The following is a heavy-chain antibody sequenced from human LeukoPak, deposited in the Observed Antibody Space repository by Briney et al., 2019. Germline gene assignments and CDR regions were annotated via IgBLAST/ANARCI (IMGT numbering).Heavy chain of an antibody. J-gene: IGHJ4*02. CDR3: ATGTVTTRARSPVVDDY. CDR2: MNPNSGNT. D-gene: IGHD4-17*01. CDR1: GYTFTSYD. V-gene: IGHV1-8*01. Sequence: VASVKVSCKASGYTFTSYDINWVRQATGRGLEWMGWMNPNSGNTGYAQKFQGRVTMTRNTSISTAYMELSSLRSEDTAVYYCATGTVTTRARSPVVDDYWGQGTLVTVSS.